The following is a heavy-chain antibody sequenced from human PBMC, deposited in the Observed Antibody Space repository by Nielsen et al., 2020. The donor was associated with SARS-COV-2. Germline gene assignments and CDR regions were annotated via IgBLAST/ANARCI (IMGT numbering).Heavy chain of an antibody. J-gene: IGHJ5*02. CDR2: ISSSGAI. V-gene: IGHV3-48*01. CDR3: TREAGPT. D-gene: IGHD6-19*01. Sequence: GESLKISCSASGFTFSSYAMHWVRQAPGKGLEWVSYISSSGAIYYADSVEGRFTISRDNAKNSLYLQMNSLRVEDTAVYYCTREAGPTWGQGALVTVSS. CDR1: GFTFSSYA.